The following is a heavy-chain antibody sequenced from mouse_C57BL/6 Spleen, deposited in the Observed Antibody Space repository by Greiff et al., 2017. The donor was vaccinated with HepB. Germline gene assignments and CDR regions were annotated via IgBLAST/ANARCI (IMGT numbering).Heavy chain of an antibody. J-gene: IGHJ3*01. CDR3: ARGGDYDGFAY. CDR2: IYPRDGST. CDR1: GYTFTSYD. V-gene: IGHV1-85*01. Sequence: QVQLQHSGPELVKPGASVKLSCKASGYTFTSYDINWVKQRPGQGLEWIGWIYPRDGSTKYNEKFKGKATLTVDTSSSTAYMELHSLTSEDSAVYFCARGGDYDGFAYWGQGTLVTVSA. D-gene: IGHD2-4*01.